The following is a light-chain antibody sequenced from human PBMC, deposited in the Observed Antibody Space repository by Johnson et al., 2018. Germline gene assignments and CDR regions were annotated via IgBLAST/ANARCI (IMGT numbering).Light chain of an antibody. CDR3: GTWDSSLSAGNV. CDR1: SSNIGNNY. Sequence: QSVLTEPPSVSAAPGQKVTISCSGSSSNIGNNYVYWYQQLPGTAPKLLIYENNKRPSGIPDRFSGSKSGTSATLGITGLQTGAVADYYCGTWDSSLSAGNVFGTGTKVTVL. CDR2: ENN. V-gene: IGLV1-51*02. J-gene: IGLJ1*01.